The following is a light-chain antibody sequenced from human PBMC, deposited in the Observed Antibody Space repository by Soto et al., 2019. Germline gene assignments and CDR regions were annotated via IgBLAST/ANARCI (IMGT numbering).Light chain of an antibody. CDR1: QDISIY. Sequence: DIQMTQSPSSLSVSVGDRVTITCRASQDISIYLNWYQQKPGKAPKVLIYGASTLQSGVPSRFSGSGSGTDFTLTISSLQPEDFATYFCQQSYRTLAITFGQGTRLEI. J-gene: IGKJ5*01. V-gene: IGKV1-39*01. CDR2: GAS. CDR3: QQSYRTLAIT.